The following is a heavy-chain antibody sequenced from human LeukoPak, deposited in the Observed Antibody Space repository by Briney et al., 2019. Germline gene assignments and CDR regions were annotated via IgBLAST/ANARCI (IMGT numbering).Heavy chain of an antibody. Sequence: GGSLRLSCAASGFTFSSYAMSWVRQAPGKGLEWVSGISGSDDGTWYADSVKGRFTISRDNSKNTLYLQTNSLRAEDTAVYYCAKDQAAPVDYFDYWGQGTLVTVSS. CDR3: AKDQAAPVDYFDY. CDR1: GFTFSSYA. CDR2: ISGSDDGT. V-gene: IGHV3-23*01. D-gene: IGHD6-13*01. J-gene: IGHJ4*02.